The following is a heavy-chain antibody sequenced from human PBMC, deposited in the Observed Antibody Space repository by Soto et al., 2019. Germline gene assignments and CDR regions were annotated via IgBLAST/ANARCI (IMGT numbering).Heavy chain of an antibody. V-gene: IGHV3-23*01. J-gene: IGHJ4*02. CDR3: ARDLRGNPDY. Sequence: AGGSLRLSCAASGFIFSSYAMSWVRQAPGKGLEWVSGLSGSGGGTNYADSVKGRFTISRDNSKNTLYLQMNSLRVEDTAHYYCARDLRGNPDYWGQGTPVTVSS. CDR1: GFIFSSYA. CDR2: LSGSGGGT. D-gene: IGHD1-1*01.